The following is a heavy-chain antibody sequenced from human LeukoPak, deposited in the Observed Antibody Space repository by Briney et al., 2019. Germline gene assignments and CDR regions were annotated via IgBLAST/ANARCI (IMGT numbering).Heavy chain of an antibody. Sequence: NPSETLSLTCAVSGGSIFSSNWWSWVRQPPGKGLEWIGQIFHSGSTSYSPSLKSRVTISVDKSKNQFSLKLSSVTAADTAVYYCARGVRSSSWYYFDYWGQGTLVTVSS. CDR1: GGSIFSSNW. J-gene: IGHJ4*02. D-gene: IGHD6-13*01. CDR3: ARGVRSSSWYYFDY. V-gene: IGHV4-4*02. CDR2: IFHSGST.